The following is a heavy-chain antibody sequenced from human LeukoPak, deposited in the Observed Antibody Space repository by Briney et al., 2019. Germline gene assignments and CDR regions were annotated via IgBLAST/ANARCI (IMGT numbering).Heavy chain of an antibody. Sequence: ASVTVSCKASGYTFTSYDINWVRQATGQGLEWMGWMNPDSGNTGYAQKFQGRVTMTRNTSISTAYMELSSLRSEDTAVYCCAKRGYSYGEFDYWGQGTLVTVSS. V-gene: IGHV1-8*01. CDR2: MNPDSGNT. CDR1: GYTFTSYD. J-gene: IGHJ4*02. D-gene: IGHD5-18*01. CDR3: AKRGYSYGEFDY.